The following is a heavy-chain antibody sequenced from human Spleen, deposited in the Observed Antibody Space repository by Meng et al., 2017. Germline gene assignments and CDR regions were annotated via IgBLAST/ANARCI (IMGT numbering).Heavy chain of an antibody. D-gene: IGHD3-10*01. CDR1: GGSFSGYY. CDR2: INHSGST. Sequence: VQLPPWGAGLLKPSETLYLTWAVYGGSFSGYYWSWIRQPPGKGLEWIGEINHSGSTNYNPSLKSRVTISVDTSKNQFSLKLSSVTAADTAVYYCASYYRRQGLSPSGGRFDYWGQGTLVTVSS. V-gene: IGHV4-34*01. J-gene: IGHJ4*02. CDR3: ASYYRRQGLSPSGGRFDY.